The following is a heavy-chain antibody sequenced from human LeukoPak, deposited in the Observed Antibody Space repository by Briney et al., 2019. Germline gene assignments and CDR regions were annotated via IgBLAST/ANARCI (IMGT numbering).Heavy chain of an antibody. J-gene: IGHJ5*02. CDR2: IIPIFGTA. CDR3: ARENLRITGTARNWFDP. Sequence: SVKVSCKASGGTFSSYAISWVRQAPGQGLEWMGGIIPIFGTANYAQKFQGRVTITADESTSTAYMELSGLRSEDTAVYYCARENLRITGTARNWFDPWGQGTLVTVSS. CDR1: GGTFSSYA. D-gene: IGHD1-7*01. V-gene: IGHV1-69*13.